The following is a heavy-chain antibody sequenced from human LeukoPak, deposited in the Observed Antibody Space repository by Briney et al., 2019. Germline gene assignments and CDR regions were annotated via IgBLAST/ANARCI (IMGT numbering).Heavy chain of an antibody. D-gene: IGHD1-26*01. CDR1: GGTFSSYT. V-gene: IGHV1-69*08. CDR2: IIPILGRA. CDR3: ARETRYSGSYEVY. Sequence: SVKVSCKASGGTFSSYTISWVRQAPGQGLEWMGRIIPILGRANYAQKFQGRVTITADKSTNTAYMELSSLRSEDTAVYYCARETRYSGSYEVYWGQGTLVTVSS. J-gene: IGHJ4*02.